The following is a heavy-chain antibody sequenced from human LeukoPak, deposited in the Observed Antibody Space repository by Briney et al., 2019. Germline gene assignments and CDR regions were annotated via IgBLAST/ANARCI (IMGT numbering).Heavy chain of an antibody. D-gene: IGHD3-22*01. J-gene: IGHJ4*02. CDR1: GFTFSSYD. CDR2: IGTAGDT. V-gene: IGHV3-13*01. Sequence: GGSLRLSCAASGFTFSSYDMHWVRQATGKGLEWVSAIGTAGDTYYPGSVKGRFTISRENAKNSLYLQMNSLRAGDTAVYYCARGRYYDSSGYPLDYWGQGTLVTVSS. CDR3: ARGRYYDSSGYPLDY.